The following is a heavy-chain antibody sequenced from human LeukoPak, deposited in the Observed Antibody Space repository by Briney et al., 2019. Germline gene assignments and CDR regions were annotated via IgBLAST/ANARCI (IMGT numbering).Heavy chain of an antibody. CDR1: GFTFDDYG. CDR2: INWNGGST. J-gene: IGHJ4*02. CDR3: ANSFKVDTAMGFDY. D-gene: IGHD5-18*01. V-gene: IGHV3-20*04. Sequence: AGGSLRLSCAASGFTFDDYGMSWVRQAPGKGLEWVSGINWNGGSTGYADSVKGRFTISRDNSKNTLYLQMNSLRAEDTAVYYCANSFKVDTAMGFDYWGQGTLVTVSS.